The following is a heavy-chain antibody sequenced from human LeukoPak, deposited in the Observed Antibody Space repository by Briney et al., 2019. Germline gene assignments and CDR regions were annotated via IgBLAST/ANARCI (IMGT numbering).Heavy chain of an antibody. Sequence: PGGSLRLSCAASGFTFSTYAMHWVRQAPGKGLEWVAVISYDGSHKYYADSVKGRFTISRDNSKNMLELQMNSLTTEDTAVYYCTREVWYDALSFDCWGQGTLVSVSS. CDR1: GFTFSTYA. CDR2: ISYDGSHK. CDR3: TREVWYDALSFDC. V-gene: IGHV3-30-3*01. J-gene: IGHJ4*02. D-gene: IGHD2-15*01.